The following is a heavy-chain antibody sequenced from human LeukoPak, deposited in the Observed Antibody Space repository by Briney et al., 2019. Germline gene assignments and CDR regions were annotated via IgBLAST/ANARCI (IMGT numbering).Heavy chain of an antibody. CDR2: ISGSGGSS. CDR1: GFTFTNYG. V-gene: IGHV3-23*01. CDR3: TRGLGVAIYFDY. D-gene: IGHD6-19*01. J-gene: IGHJ4*02. Sequence: PGGSLRLSCVASGFTFTNYGINWVRQAPGKGLEWVSSISGSGGSSYYADSVEGRLIISRDNPKNTVYLEMNSLRAEDTAVYYCTRGLGVAIYFDYWGQGTLVTVSS.